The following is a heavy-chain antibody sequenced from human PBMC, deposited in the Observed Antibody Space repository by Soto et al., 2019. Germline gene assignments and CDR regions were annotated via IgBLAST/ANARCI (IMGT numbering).Heavy chain of an antibody. Sequence: ASVKVSCTASGYTLTGYDMHWVRQAPGQGLEWMGWINPNSGGTNYAQKFQGWVTMTRDTSISTAYMELSRLRSDDTAGYYCAREGGGNSSSSDYYYGTDVWGQGTTVTVSS. D-gene: IGHD6-6*01. CDR2: INPNSGGT. J-gene: IGHJ6*02. V-gene: IGHV1-2*04. CDR1: GYTLTGYD. CDR3: AREGGGNSSSSDYYYGTDV.